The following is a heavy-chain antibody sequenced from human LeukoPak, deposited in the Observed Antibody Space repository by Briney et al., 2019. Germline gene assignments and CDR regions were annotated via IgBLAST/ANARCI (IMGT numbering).Heavy chain of an antibody. Sequence: GGSLRLSCAASGFTFSSYGTHWVRQAPGKGLEWVAVIWYDGSNKYYADSVKGRFTISRDNSKNTLYLQMNSLRAEDTAVYYCARVLTERPPTYYDFWSGYYTPPDYWGQGTLVTVSS. J-gene: IGHJ4*02. CDR3: ARVLTERPPTYYDFWSGYYTPPDY. CDR1: GFTFSSYG. CDR2: IWYDGSNK. D-gene: IGHD3-3*01. V-gene: IGHV3-33*01.